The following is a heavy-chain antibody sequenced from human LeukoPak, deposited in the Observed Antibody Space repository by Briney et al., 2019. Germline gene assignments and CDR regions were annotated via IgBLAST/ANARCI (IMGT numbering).Heavy chain of an antibody. CDR1: GYTFTGYY. Sequence: VASVKVSCKASGYTFTGYYMHWVRQAPGQGLEWMGWINPNSGGTNYAQKFQGRVTMTRDTSTSTAYMELRSLRSDDTAVYYCARVRSGWYDFDYWGQGTLVTVSS. J-gene: IGHJ4*02. D-gene: IGHD6-19*01. CDR3: ARVRSGWYDFDY. V-gene: IGHV1-2*02. CDR2: INPNSGGT.